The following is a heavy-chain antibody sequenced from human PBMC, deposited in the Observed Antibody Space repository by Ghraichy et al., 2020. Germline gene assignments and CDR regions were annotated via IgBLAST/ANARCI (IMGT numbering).Heavy chain of an antibody. CDR3: ARFKYGSGSYPNAPGPYYFDY. V-gene: IGHV4-4*02. CDR2: IYHSGST. D-gene: IGHD3-10*01. J-gene: IGHJ4*02. Sequence: SETLPLTCAVSGGSISSSNWWSWVRQPPGKGLEWIGDIYHSGSTNYNPSLKSRVTISVDKSKNQFSLKLSSVTAADTAVYYCARFKYGSGSYPNAPGPYYFDYWGQGTLVTVSS. CDR1: GGSISSSNW.